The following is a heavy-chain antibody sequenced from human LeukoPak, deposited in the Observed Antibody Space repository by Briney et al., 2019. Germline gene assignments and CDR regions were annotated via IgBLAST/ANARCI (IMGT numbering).Heavy chain of an antibody. V-gene: IGHV1-46*01. CDR1: GYTFTSYY. CDR2: INPSGGST. CDR3: ARGRGYSYGFDRWYYYYYMDV. Sequence: ASVKVSCKASGYTFTSYYMHWMRQAPGQGLEWMGIINPSGGSTSYAQKFQGRVTMTRDTSTSTVYVELSSLRSEDTAVYYCARGRGYSYGFDRWYYYYYMDVWGKGTTVTVSS. D-gene: IGHD5-18*01. J-gene: IGHJ6*03.